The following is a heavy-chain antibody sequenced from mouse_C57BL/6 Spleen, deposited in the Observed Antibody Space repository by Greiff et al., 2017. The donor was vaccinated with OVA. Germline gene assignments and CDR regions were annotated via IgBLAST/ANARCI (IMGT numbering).Heavy chain of an antibody. CDR3: ARQGTGTFDY. V-gene: IGHV5-9*01. CDR2: ISGGGGNT. CDR1: GFTFSSYT. J-gene: IGHJ2*01. Sequence: EVQLQESGGGLVKPGGSLKLSCAASGFTFSSYTMSWVRQTPEKRLEWVATISGGGGNTYYPDSVKGRFTISRDNAKNTLYLQMSSLRSEDTALYYCARQGTGTFDYWGQGTTLTVSS. D-gene: IGHD4-1*01.